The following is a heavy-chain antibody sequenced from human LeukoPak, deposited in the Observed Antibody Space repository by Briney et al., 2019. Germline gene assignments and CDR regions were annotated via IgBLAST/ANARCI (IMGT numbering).Heavy chain of an antibody. CDR2: INSDGSNT. V-gene: IGHV3-74*01. D-gene: IGHD6-19*01. J-gene: IGHJ4*02. CDR3: AKDMKQWLAPNTYFDY. CDR1: GFTFSSYW. Sequence: PGGSLRLSCAASGFTFSSYWMNWVRQAPGKGLVWVSRINSDGSNTKYADSVKGRFTISRDNAKNTLYLQMNSLRAEDTAVYYCAKDMKQWLAPNTYFDYWGQGTLVTVSS.